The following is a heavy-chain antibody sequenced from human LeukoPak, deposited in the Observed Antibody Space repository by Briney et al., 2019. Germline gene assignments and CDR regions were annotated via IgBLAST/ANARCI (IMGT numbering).Heavy chain of an antibody. CDR3: ARWVNGGSCYDY. CDR1: GGSISSSSYY. D-gene: IGHD2-15*01. CDR2: IYYSGST. V-gene: IGHV4-39*01. Sequence: SETLSLTCTVSGGSISSSSYYWGWIRKPPGKGLEWIGSIYYSGSTYYNPSLKSRVTISVDTSKNQFSLKLSSVTAADTAVYYCARWVNGGSCYDYWGQGTLVTVSS. J-gene: IGHJ4*02.